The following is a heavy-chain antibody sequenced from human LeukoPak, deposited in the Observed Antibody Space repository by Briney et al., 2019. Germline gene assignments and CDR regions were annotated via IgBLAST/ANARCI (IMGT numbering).Heavy chain of an antibody. Sequence: PGGSLRLSCAASGFIFSSYAMSWVRQAPGKGLEWVSAISGSGGSTYYADSVKGRFTISRDNSKNTLYLQMNSLRAEDTAVYYCAKDPGGITMIVVVINYFDYWGQGTLVTVSS. CDR2: ISGSGGST. V-gene: IGHV3-23*01. J-gene: IGHJ4*02. D-gene: IGHD3-22*01. CDR1: GFIFSSYA. CDR3: AKDPGGITMIVVVINYFDY.